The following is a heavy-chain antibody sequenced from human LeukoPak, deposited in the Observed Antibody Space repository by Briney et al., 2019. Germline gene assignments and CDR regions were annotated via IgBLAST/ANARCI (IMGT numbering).Heavy chain of an antibody. V-gene: IGHV1-69*16. CDR1: VGTFSSYT. J-gene: IGHJ4*02. D-gene: IGHD1-26*01. CDR3: ARDPLVGPKQYYFDY. Sequence: GASVKVSCKASVGTFSSYTISWVRQAPGQGLEWMGRIIPILGIANYAQKFQGRVTITTDESTSTAYMELSSLRSEDTAVYYCARDPLVGPKQYYFDYWGQGTLVTVSS. CDR2: IIPILGIA.